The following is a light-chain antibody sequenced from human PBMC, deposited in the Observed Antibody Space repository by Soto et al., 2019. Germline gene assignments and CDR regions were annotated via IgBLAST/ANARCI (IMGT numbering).Light chain of an antibody. CDR3: GTWDSSLSAGGDV. V-gene: IGLV1-51*01. J-gene: IGLJ1*01. CDR2: DNN. CDR1: SSNIGNNY. Sequence: QSVPSQPPSMSAAPGQKVAISCSGSSSNIGNNYVSWYQQLPGTAPKLLIYDNNKRPSGIPDRFSGSKSGTSATLGITGLQTGDEADYYCGTWDSSLSAGGDVFGTGTKVTV.